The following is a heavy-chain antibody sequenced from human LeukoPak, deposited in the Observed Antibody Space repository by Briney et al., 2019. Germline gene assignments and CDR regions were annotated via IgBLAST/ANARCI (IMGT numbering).Heavy chain of an antibody. J-gene: IGHJ4*02. CDR3: VRAGD. CDR1: GFTFSNYW. Sequence: GGSLRLSSAASGFTFSNYWMSWVRQAPGKGLEWVANIGEDGSQKYYVDSLKGRSTISRDNAKNSLYLQMNSLRVEDTAVYYCVRAGDWGQGTLVTVSS. CDR2: IGEDGSQK. V-gene: IGHV3-7*01.